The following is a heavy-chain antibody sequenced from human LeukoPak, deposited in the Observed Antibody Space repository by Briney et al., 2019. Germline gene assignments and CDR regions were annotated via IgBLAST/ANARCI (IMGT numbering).Heavy chain of an antibody. Sequence: GGSLRLSGAASGFSFGGYVIHWVHQAPGKGLEWVAIISYDGSNKYYADSVKGRFTISRDNSKNTLYLQMNSLGAEDTAVYYCAKEYASGWVDYWGQGTLVTVSS. D-gene: IGHD6-19*01. V-gene: IGHV3-30*18. CDR3: AKEYASGWVDY. CDR1: GFSFGGYV. J-gene: IGHJ4*02. CDR2: ISYDGSNK.